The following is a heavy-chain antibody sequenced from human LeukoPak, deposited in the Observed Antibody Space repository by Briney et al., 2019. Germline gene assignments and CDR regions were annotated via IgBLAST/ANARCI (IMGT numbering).Heavy chain of an antibody. CDR1: GYSFTNYW. D-gene: IGHD3-16*02. J-gene: IGHJ4*02. Sequence: GESLKISCKGSGYSFTNYWIGWVRQMPGKGLEWMGVIYPGDSDTRYSPSFQGQVTISADKSISTAYVQWSSLKASDTAMYYCARGPPIMITFGGVIALDYWGQGTLVTVSS. CDR3: ARGPPIMITFGGVIALDY. CDR2: IYPGDSDT. V-gene: IGHV5-51*01.